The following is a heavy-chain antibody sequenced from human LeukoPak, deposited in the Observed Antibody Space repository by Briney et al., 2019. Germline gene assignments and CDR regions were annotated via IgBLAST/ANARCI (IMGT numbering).Heavy chain of an antibody. CDR2: ISSSSSTM. D-gene: IGHD6-19*01. V-gene: IGHV3-48*01. CDR1: GFTFSSYS. CDR3: ARVGAVAGPQHIDY. Sequence: GGSLRLSCAASGFTFSSYSMNWVRQAPGKGLEWGSYISSSSSTMYYADSVKGRFTISRDNAKNSLYLQMNSLRAEDTAVYYCARVGAVAGPQHIDYWGQGTLVTVSS. J-gene: IGHJ4*02.